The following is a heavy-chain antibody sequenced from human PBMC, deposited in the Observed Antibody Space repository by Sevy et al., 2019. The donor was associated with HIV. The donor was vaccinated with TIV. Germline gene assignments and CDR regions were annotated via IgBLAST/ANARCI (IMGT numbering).Heavy chain of an antibody. D-gene: IGHD5-18*01. V-gene: IGHV1-69*13. J-gene: IGHJ4*02. CDR2: IIPIFGTA. CDR3: ARGLVDTAMVTLDY. Sequence: ASVKVSCKASGGTFSSYAISWVRQAPGQGLEWMGGIIPIFGTANYAQMFQGRVTITADESTSTAYMELSSLRSEDTAVYYCARGLVDTAMVTLDYWGQGTLVTVSS. CDR1: GGTFSSYA.